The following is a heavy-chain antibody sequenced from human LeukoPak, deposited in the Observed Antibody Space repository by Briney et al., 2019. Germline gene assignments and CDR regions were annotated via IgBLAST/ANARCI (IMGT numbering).Heavy chain of an antibody. V-gene: IGHV4-59*01. CDR1: GGSIGSDY. J-gene: IGHJ4*02. Sequence: ASETLSLTCTVSGGSIGSDYWTWIRQPPGKGLEYIGYIYYSGSTNYNPSLKSRVTISVDTSKNQFSLKLSSVTAADTAVYYCATSDYWGQGTLVTVSS. CDR3: ATSDY. CDR2: IYYSGST.